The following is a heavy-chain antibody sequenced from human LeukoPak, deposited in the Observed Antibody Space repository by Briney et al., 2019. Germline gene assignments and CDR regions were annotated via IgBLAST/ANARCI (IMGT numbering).Heavy chain of an antibody. CDR2: INHSGST. CDR3: ARHSDPGYSSGWYVGYYYYYGMDV. Sequence: SETLSLTCAVYGGSFSGYYWSWIRQPPGKGLEWIGEINHSGSTNYNPSLKSRVTISVDTSKNQFSLKLSSVTAADTAVYYCARHSDPGYSSGWYVGYYYYYGMDVWGQGTTVTVSS. CDR1: GGSFSGYY. D-gene: IGHD6-19*01. V-gene: IGHV4-34*01. J-gene: IGHJ6*02.